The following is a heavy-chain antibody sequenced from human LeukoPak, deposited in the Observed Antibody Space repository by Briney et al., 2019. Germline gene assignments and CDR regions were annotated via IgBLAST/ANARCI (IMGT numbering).Heavy chain of an antibody. CDR2: INPSGGST. V-gene: IGHV1-46*01. CDR3: ARGYYDSSGYEYYFDY. CDR1: GYTFTSYY. Sequence: ASVKVSCKASGYTFTSYYMHWVRQAPGQGLEWMGIINPSGGSTSYAQKFRGRVTMTRDTSTSTVYMELSSLRSEDTAVYYCARGYYDSSGYEYYFDYWGQGTLVTVSS. J-gene: IGHJ4*02. D-gene: IGHD3-22*01.